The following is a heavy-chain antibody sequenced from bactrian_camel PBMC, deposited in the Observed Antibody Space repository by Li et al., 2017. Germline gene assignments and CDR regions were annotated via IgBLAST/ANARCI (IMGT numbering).Heavy chain of an antibody. CDR1: GFTFSSYW. Sequence: HVQLVESGGGLVQPGGSLRHSCAASGFTFSSYWMYWVRQAPGKGLEWVSSIYSDGSATYYADSVKGRFTISRDNTKNMLYLQMNSLKSEDTALYYCAKGSRSWSELYEYNYWGQGTQVTVS. CDR2: IYSDGSAT. D-gene: IGHD6*01. CDR3: AKGSRSWSELYEYNY. V-gene: IGHV3S6*01. J-gene: IGHJ4*01.